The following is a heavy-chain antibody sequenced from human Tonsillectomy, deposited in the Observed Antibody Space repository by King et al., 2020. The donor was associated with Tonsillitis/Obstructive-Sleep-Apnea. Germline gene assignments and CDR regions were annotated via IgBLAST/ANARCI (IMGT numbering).Heavy chain of an antibody. CDR2: IVVGSGNT. V-gene: IGHV1-58*01. D-gene: IGHD3-9*01. CDR3: AEENILYDILTPDAFDI. CDR1: GFTFTSSA. Sequence: QLVESGPEVKKPGTSVKVSCKASGFTFTSSAVQWVRQARGQRLEWIGWIVVGSGNTNYAQKFQERVTITRDMSTSTAYMELSSLRSEDTAVYYCAEENILYDILTPDAFDIWGQGTMVTVSS. J-gene: IGHJ3*02.